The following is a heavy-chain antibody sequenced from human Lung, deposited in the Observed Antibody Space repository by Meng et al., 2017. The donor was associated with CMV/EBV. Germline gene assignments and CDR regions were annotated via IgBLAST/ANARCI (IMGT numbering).Heavy chain of an antibody. V-gene: IGHV1-69*05. CDR2: IIPIPGTT. D-gene: IGHD1-26*01. Sequence: SXXVSXKASGGNLNSYGISWVRQAPGQGLEWMGGIIPIPGTTNYAQKFQGRVTITTDESTSTVYMELSSLTSEDTAVYYCAREVGGRLYYYYGMDVWGPGNXVNGAS. CDR1: GGNLNSYG. CDR3: AREVGGRLYYYYGMDV. J-gene: IGHJ6*01.